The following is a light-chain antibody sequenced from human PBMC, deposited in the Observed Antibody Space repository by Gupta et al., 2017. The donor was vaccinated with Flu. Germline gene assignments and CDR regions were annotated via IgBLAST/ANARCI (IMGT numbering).Light chain of an antibody. Sequence: QPVLTEQPSASGTPGHRVIISCSGSDSNIGGNFVYWYQQLPGTAPNLLIYRNNQRPSGVPDRFSASKSGTSASLAISGLRSEDEANYYCAAWDDSLSGYVFGSGTKVTVL. J-gene: IGLJ1*01. CDR2: RNN. CDR3: AAWDDSLSGYV. V-gene: IGLV1-47*01. CDR1: DSNIGGNF.